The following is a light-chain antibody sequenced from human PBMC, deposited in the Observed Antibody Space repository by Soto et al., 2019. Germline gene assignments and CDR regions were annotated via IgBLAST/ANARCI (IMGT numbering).Light chain of an antibody. CDR1: TSDIGGYYF. CDR3: RSYRSSTTPCV. J-gene: IGLJ1*01. Sequence: QSALTQPASVSGSPGQSITISCTGTTSDIGGYYFVSWFQQYPGKAPTLIIYYVSNRPSGSSSRFSGSKTGNTATLTISGLQAEDEADYYCRSYRSSTTPCVFGTGTKLTVL. V-gene: IGLV2-14*01. CDR2: YVS.